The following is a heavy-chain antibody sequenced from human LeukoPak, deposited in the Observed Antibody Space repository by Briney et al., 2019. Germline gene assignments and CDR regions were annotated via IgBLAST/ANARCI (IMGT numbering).Heavy chain of an antibody. Sequence: SRTVSCKASGYTLTSYDFNWVRQAPGQGLEWMGWMRPIIGHTASAQKFQGRITLTRDTSASTAYMEVNSLTSEDTAVYYCARSPVGVRKSHDFWGQGTPV. CDR3: ARSPVGVRKSHDF. D-gene: IGHD3-3*01. CDR2: MRPIIGHT. CDR1: GYTLTSYD. V-gene: IGHV1-8*01. J-gene: IGHJ4*02.